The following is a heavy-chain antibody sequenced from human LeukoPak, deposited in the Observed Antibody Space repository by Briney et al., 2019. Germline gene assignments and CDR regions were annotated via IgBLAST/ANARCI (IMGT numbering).Heavy chain of an antibody. J-gene: IGHJ6*02. V-gene: IGHV3-64D*06. CDR3: VKDQGGYSSSWPYYYYHYGMDV. CDR2: ISSNGGST. Sequence: PGGSLRLSCSASGFTFSSYAMHWVRQAPGKGLEYVSAISSNGGSTYYADSVKGRFTISRDNSKNTLYLQMSSLRAEDTAVYYCVKDQGGYSSSWPYYYYHYGMDVWGQGTTVTVSS. CDR1: GFTFSSYA. D-gene: IGHD6-13*01.